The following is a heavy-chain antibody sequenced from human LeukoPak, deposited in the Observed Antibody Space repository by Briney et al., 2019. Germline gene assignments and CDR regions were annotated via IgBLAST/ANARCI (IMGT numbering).Heavy chain of an antibody. CDR3: ARDNNDILTGSWFDP. J-gene: IGHJ5*02. CDR1: GGSISSYY. D-gene: IGHD3-9*01. V-gene: IGHV4-59*01. CDR2: IYYSGST. Sequence: SETLSLTCTVSGGSISSYYWSWIRQPPGKGLEWIGYIYYSGSTNYNPSLKSRVTISVDTSKNQFSLKLSSVTAADTAVYYCARDNNDILTGSWFDPWGQGTLVTVSS.